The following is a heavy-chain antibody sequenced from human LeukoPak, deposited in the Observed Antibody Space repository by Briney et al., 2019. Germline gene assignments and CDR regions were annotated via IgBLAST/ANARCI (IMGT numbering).Heavy chain of an antibody. D-gene: IGHD5-18*01. J-gene: IGHJ4*02. CDR1: GFSFSNHG. CDR3: ARGPWLVSDITSFDY. V-gene: IGHV3-33*01. CDR2: IWNDGSKT. Sequence: GGSLRLSCAASGFSFSNHGMHWVRQAPGKGLEWVALIWNDGSKTYHAESVKDRFTISRDNSQNTLYLQMNSLRHEDTAVYYCARGPWLVSDITSFDYWGQGTLVTVSS.